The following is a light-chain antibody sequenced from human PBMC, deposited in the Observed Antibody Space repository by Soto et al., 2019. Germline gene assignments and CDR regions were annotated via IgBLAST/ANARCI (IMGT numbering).Light chain of an antibody. J-gene: IGLJ1*01. CDR1: XXDXGYYNY. V-gene: IGLV2-8*01. CDR2: EVT. Sequence: GQSVTISCTGTXXDXGYYNYVSWYQQHPGKAPKLLIYEVTKRPSGVPDRFSGSKSGNTASLTVSGLQAEDEADYYCSSFAGVSTVFGTGTKVTVL. CDR3: SSFAGVSTV.